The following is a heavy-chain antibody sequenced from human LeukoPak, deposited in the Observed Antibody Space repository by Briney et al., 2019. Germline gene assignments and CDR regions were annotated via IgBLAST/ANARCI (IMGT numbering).Heavy chain of an antibody. CDR1: VYPICSYYY. D-gene: IGHD2-2*02. Sequence: SETLSLTCAVYVYPICSYYYWGWIRQPPGKGLERIESIYHSGSTYYNPSLKRLVTISVDSSKVQFSLKLDSVTAADTVVYYCARHGGALFGIVVVQAAIPYYFDYWGQGTLVTVSS. CDR3: ARHGGALFGIVVVQAAIPYYFDY. CDR2: IYHSGST. J-gene: IGHJ4*02. V-gene: IGHV4-38-2*01.